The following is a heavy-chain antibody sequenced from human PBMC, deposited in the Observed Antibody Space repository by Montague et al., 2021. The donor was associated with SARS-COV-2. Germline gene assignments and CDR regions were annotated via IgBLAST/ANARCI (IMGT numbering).Heavy chain of an antibody. CDR3: ANPLATGNYYY. CDR2: ISYRGDP. CDR1: GGSISSSHYY. J-gene: IGHJ4*02. Sequence: SETLSLTCTVSGGSISSSHYYWVWVPPPPGKGLHWIGSISYRGDPYYNPSLKSPLTISVDTSQNPFSLKLSSVTAADTAVYYCANPLATGNYYYWGQGTLVTVSS. D-gene: IGHD1-1*01. V-gene: IGHV4-39*01.